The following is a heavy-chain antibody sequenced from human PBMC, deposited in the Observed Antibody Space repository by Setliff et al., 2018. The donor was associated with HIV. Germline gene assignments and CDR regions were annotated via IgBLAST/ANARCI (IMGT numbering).Heavy chain of an antibody. CDR1: GGSMSRVY. CDR3: AKEGSWNDDSGAFNI. CDR2: VSASGTT. Sequence: SETLSLTCSVSGGSMSRVYWTWIRQPPGKGLEWIGHVSASGTTKYNPSLQSRVTISGDSSKNQFSLRLSSVTAADTAVYYCAKEGSWNDDSGAFNIWGQGTMVTVSS. D-gene: IGHD1-1*01. J-gene: IGHJ3*02. V-gene: IGHV4-4*08.